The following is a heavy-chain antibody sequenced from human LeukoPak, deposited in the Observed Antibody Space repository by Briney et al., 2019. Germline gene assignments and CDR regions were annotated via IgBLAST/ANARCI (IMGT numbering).Heavy chain of an antibody. CDR2: IYYSGST. CDR3: ASHRRGTSDY. D-gene: IGHD1-1*01. Sequence: SETLSLTCTVSGGSISSYYWSWIRQPQGKGLEWIGYIYYSGSTNYNPSLKSRVTISVDTSKNQFSLKLSSVTAADTAVYYCASHRRGTSDYWGQGTLVTVSS. V-gene: IGHV4-59*01. J-gene: IGHJ4*02. CDR1: GGSISSYY.